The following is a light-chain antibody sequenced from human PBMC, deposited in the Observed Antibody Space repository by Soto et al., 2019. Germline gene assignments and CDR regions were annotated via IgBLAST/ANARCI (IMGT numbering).Light chain of an antibody. CDR2: GAS. V-gene: IGKV3-20*01. CDR1: QSVNSNY. Sequence: EIVLTQSPGTLSLSPGERATLSCRASQSVNSNYLAWYQQKPGQAPRLLICGASSRATGIPDRFSGSGSGTDCTLTISRLEPEDLAVYYCKQYGTSPVTFGGGTKVEIK. CDR3: KQYGTSPVT. J-gene: IGKJ4*01.